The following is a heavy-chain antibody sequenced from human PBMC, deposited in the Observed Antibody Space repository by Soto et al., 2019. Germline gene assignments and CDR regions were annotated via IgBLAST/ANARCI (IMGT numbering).Heavy chain of an antibody. D-gene: IGHD2-15*01. CDR3: NTVRIVVVVAAVGRYFDY. Sequence: GSLRLSCAASGXPVSNACMSWVRQAPGKGLELVGRIKSKTDGGTTDYAAPVKGRFTISRDDSKNTLYLQMNSLKTEDTAVYYCNTVRIVVVVAAVGRYFDYWGQGTLVTVSS. CDR2: IKSKTDGGTT. CDR1: GXPVSNAC. J-gene: IGHJ4*02. V-gene: IGHV3-15*01.